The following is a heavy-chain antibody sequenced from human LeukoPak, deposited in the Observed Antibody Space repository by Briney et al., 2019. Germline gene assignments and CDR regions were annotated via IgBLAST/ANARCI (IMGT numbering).Heavy chain of an antibody. V-gene: IGHV3-23*01. CDR2: ISGGGGST. CDR1: GFTFSSYA. J-gene: IGHJ4*02. CDR3: AKDEIPLRYFDWLSYYFDY. D-gene: IGHD3-9*01. Sequence: GGSLRLSCAASGFTFSSYAMSWVRQAPGKGLEWVSAISGGGGSTYYADSVKGRFTISRDNSKNTLYLQMNSLRAEDTAVYYCAKDEIPLRYFDWLSYYFDYWGQGTLVTVSS.